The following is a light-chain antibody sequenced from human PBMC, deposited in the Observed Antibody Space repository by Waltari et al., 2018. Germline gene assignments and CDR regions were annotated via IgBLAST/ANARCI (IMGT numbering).Light chain of an antibody. J-gene: IGKJ2*01. Sequence: IKITQSPSTLYASVGGKVTLTCRAKGSISIWLAWYQHKPGTAPKLLTYRASTLGRGVPSRFSGAGSVTEFTLTSSILQPDKFATYYYQRYDRESYTFGQGTNLEIK. CDR1: GSISIW. CDR3: QRYDRESYT. CDR2: RAS. V-gene: IGKV1-5*03.